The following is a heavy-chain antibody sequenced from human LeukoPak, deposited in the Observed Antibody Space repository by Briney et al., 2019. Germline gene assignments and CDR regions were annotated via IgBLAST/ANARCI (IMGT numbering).Heavy chain of an antibody. V-gene: IGHV3-48*01. D-gene: IGHD6-25*01. Sequence: GGSLRLSCAASGFTFSSYAMSWVRQAPGKGLEWVSYISSSSSTIYYADSVKGRFTISRDNAKNSLYLQMNSLRAEDTAVYYCARGPRQRGDYWGQGTLVTVSS. CDR3: ARGPRQRGDY. J-gene: IGHJ4*02. CDR1: GFTFSSYA. CDR2: ISSSSSTI.